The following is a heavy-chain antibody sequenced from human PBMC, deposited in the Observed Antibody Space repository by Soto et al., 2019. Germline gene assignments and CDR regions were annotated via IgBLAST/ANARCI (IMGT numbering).Heavy chain of an antibody. CDR2: ISAYNGNT. D-gene: IGHD3-10*01. CDR3: ASGPLWFGELYPDY. J-gene: IGHJ4*02. V-gene: IGHV1-18*01. CDR1: GYTFTSYG. Sequence: ASVKVSCKASGYTFTSYGISWVRQAPGQGLEWMGWISAYNGNTNYAQKLQGRVTMTTDTSTSTAYMELRSLRSDDTAVYYCASGPLWFGELYPDYWGQGTLVTVSS.